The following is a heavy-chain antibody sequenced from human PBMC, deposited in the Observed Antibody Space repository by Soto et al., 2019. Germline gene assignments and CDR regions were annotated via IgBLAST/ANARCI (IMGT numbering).Heavy chain of an antibody. Sequence: EVQLLQSGGGLVQPGGSLRLSCAASGFIFSNYAMNWVRQAPGKGLEWVSIVTSRGDTTYYADSVKGRFTISRDNSKNTLYLQVNSLTAEDTAVYYCAKDRLGGGLVYWGQGTLVSVSS. J-gene: IGHJ4*02. D-gene: IGHD3-16*01. CDR3: AKDRLGGGLVY. V-gene: IGHV3-23*01. CDR1: GFIFSNYA. CDR2: VTSRGDTT.